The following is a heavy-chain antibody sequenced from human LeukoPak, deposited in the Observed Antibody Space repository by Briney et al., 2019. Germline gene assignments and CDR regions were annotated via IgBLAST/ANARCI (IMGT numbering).Heavy chain of an antibody. CDR2: ISYSGET. CDR1: GGSINTYY. V-gene: IGHV4-59*01. J-gene: IGHJ4*02. Sequence: PSETLSLTCTVSGGSINTYYWSWLRQSPGKGLEWIGFISYSGETGYNPSLQGRVTMSVDTSKNQFSLKLSSVTAADTAVYYCARHDHGYSSGRFDYWGQGILVTVSS. CDR3: ARHDHGYSSGRFDY. D-gene: IGHD5-18*01.